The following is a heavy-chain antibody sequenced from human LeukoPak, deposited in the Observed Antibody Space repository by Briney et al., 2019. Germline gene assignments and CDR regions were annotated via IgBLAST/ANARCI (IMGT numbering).Heavy chain of an antibody. J-gene: IGHJ3*02. V-gene: IGHV3-66*01. Sequence: PGGSLRLSCAASGFTVSSNYMSWVRQAPGKGLEWVSVIYSGGSTYYADSVKGRFTISRDNSKNTLYLQMNSLGAEDTAVYYCARGPVAAVDAFDIWGQGTMVTVSS. CDR3: ARGPVAAVDAFDI. CDR2: IYSGGST. D-gene: IGHD6-19*01. CDR1: GFTVSSNY.